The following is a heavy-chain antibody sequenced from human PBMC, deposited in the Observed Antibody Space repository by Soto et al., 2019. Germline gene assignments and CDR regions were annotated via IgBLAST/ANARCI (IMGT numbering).Heavy chain of an antibody. Sequence: PGESLKISCKASGYSFTNYWIGCVRQMPGKGLEWMGIIYPGDSGRRYSPSFQGQVTLSADKSISTAYLQWSSLKAPDTAMYYCASLPHDDSNGYFTRDVWGQGTTVTGSS. J-gene: IGHJ6*02. CDR3: ASLPHDDSNGYFTRDV. V-gene: IGHV5-51*01. D-gene: IGHD3-22*01. CDR1: GYSFTNYW. CDR2: IYPGDSGR.